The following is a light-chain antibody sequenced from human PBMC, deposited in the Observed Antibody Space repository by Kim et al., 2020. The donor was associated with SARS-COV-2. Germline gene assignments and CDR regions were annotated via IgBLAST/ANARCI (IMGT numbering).Light chain of an antibody. CDR2: DAS. CDR3: QQHSSRPLT. CDR1: QSVGNY. Sequence: WAPGERATLSCRASQSVGNYLSWYQHKPGQAPRLLIYDASNRATGIPARFSGSGSATDFTLTISSLEPEDFAVFYCQQHSSRPLTFGGGTKVDIK. J-gene: IGKJ4*01. V-gene: IGKV3-11*01.